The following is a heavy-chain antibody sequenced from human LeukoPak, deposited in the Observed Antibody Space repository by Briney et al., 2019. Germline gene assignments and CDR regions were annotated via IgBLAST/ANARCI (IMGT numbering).Heavy chain of an antibody. CDR3: ARARYGSGSYYNGYYYYGMDV. CDR1: GFTFSDHY. Sequence: GGSLRLSCAASGFTFSDHYMDWVRQAPGKGLKWVGRTRNKANSYTTEYAASVKGRFTISRDDSKNSLYLQMNSLKTEDTAVYYCARARYGSGSYYNGYYYYGMDVWGKGTTVTVSS. CDR2: TRNKANSYTT. V-gene: IGHV3-72*01. D-gene: IGHD3-10*01. J-gene: IGHJ6*04.